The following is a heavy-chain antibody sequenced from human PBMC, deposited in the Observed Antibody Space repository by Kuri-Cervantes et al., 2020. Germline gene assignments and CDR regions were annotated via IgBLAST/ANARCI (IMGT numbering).Heavy chain of an antibody. CDR2: INPSGGNT. D-gene: IGHD5-12*01. J-gene: IGHJ6*02. CDR3: AADEGGGVATYNYYYGMDV. Sequence: ASVKVSCKASGYTFTSYYMHWVRQAPGQGLEWMGIINPSGGNTNYAQKFQERVTITRDMSTSTAYMELSSLRSEDTAVYYCAADEGGGVATYNYYYGMDVWGQGTTVTVSS. CDR1: GYTFTSYY. V-gene: IGHV1-46*01.